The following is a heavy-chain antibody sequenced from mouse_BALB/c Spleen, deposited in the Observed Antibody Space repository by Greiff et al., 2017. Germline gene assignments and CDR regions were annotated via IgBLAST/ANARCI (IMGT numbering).Heavy chain of an antibody. CDR1: GFTFSSFG. Sequence: EVMLVESGGGLVQPGGSQKLSCAASGFTFSSFGMHWVRQAPEKGLEWVAYISSGSSTIYYADTVKGRFTISRDNPKNTLFLQMTSLRSEDTAMYYCARAGDYDRFAYWGQGTLVTVSA. CDR2: ISSGSSTI. D-gene: IGHD2-4*01. CDR3: ARAGDYDRFAY. V-gene: IGHV5-17*02. J-gene: IGHJ3*01.